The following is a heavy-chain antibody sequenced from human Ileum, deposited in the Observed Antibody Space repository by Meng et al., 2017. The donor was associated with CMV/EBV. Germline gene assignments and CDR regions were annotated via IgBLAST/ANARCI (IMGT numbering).Heavy chain of an antibody. Sequence: VQLQESGPRRVKPSEPLSLTCTVSGDSIKNYYWTWLRQPAGKGLEWLGRIHYSGGTDDNPSLKSRVTLSIDTSKNQLSLKIYSVTAADTAVYYCARAGARGVPVDLWGQGTLVTVSS. CDR1: GDSIKNYY. V-gene: IGHV4-4*07. CDR3: ARAGARGVPVDL. J-gene: IGHJ4*02. D-gene: IGHD3-10*01. CDR2: IHYSGGT.